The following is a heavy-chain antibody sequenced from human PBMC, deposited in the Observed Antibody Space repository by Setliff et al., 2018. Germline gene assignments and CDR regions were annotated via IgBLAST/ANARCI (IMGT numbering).Heavy chain of an antibody. D-gene: IGHD6-19*01. V-gene: IGHV5-51*01. CDR1: GYSFTSYW. Sequence: ESLKLSCKGSGYSFTSYWIGWVRQLPGKGLEWMGIIYPGASDTRYTPSFQGQDTISADKSINTAYLQWSSLKASDTAMYYCARKQWMDPGFQYWGQGTLVTSPQ. CDR2: IYPGASDT. CDR3: ARKQWMDPGFQY. J-gene: IGHJ4*02.